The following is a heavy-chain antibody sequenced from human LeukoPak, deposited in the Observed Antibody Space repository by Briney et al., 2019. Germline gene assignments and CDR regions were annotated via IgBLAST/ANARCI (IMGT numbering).Heavy chain of an antibody. D-gene: IGHD6-13*01. CDR2: IYPGDSDT. V-gene: IGHV5-51*01. CDR1: GYSFTSYW. Sequence: GESLKISCKGSGYSFTSYWIGWVRQMPGKGLEWMGIIYPGDSDTRYSPSFQGQVTISADKSISTAYLQWSSLKASDTAMYYCARHPPSHYSSSWYDYWGQGTLVTVSS. CDR3: ARHPPSHYSSSWYDY. J-gene: IGHJ4*02.